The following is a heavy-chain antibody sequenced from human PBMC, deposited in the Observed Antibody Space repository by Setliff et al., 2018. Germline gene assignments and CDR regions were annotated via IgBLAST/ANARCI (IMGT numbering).Heavy chain of an antibody. CDR2: IQKSGGT. CDR3: ARLSWNGLRYYGLDV. V-gene: IGHV4-59*01. D-gene: IGHD3-3*01. CDR1: GVSISSYY. J-gene: IGHJ6*02. Sequence: SETLSLTCNVSGVSISSYYWSWIRQPPGKGLESIGYIQKSGGTNYNPALKSRVTIPVDTSTNQFSLKLRSVTAADTAVYYCARLSWNGLRYYGLDVWGQGTTVTVSS.